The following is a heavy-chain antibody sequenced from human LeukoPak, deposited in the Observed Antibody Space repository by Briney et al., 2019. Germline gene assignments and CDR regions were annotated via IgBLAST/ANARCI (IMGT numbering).Heavy chain of an antibody. J-gene: IGHJ4*02. CDR3: ARDRSDRLAVAGTSAFDY. V-gene: IGHV3-21*01. CDR2: ISSSSSYI. D-gene: IGHD6-19*01. CDR1: GFTFSSDS. Sequence: GGSLRLSCAASGFTFSSDSMNWVRQDPGKGLEWVSSISSSSSYIYYADSVKGRCTIARDNAKNSLYLQMNSLRAEDTAVYYCARDRSDRLAVAGTSAFDYWGQGTLVTVSS.